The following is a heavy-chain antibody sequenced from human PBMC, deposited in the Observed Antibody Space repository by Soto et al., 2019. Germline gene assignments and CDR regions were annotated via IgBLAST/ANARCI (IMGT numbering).Heavy chain of an antibody. CDR3: VKDRVPGAYGHYYGMDV. Sequence: GGSLRLSCRVSGFTFNNSGMHWVRQAPGEGLEWMAVISYDGSEKHYADSMKGRLTISRDNSKDTLHLQMNSLRAEDTAIYFCVKDRVPGAYGHYYGMDVWGQGTTVTVSS. CDR1: GFTFNNSG. CDR2: ISYDGSEK. D-gene: IGHD5-12*01. J-gene: IGHJ6*02. V-gene: IGHV3-33*05.